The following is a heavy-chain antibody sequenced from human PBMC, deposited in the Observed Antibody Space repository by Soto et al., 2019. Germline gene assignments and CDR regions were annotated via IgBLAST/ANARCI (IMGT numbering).Heavy chain of an antibody. Sequence: SDTLSLTCTVSGGSISSGDYYCSWFRQPPGKGLEWIGYIYYSGITYYNPSLKSRVTISQDTSKNRFSLKLSSVTAADTAVYYCALRFGTAWGEGPSVTVSS. J-gene: IGHJ6*04. V-gene: IGHV4-30-4*02. CDR3: ALRFGTA. D-gene: IGHD2-21*02. CDR1: GGSISSGDYY. CDR2: IYYSGIT.